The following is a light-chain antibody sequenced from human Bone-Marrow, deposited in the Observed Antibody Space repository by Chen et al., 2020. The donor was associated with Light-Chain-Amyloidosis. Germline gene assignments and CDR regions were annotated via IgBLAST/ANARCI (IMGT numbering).Light chain of an antibody. CDR1: QSIRGN. V-gene: IGKV3-15*01. CDR3: QQYHSWPLT. Sequence: VMTQSPVALSVSPGDTATLSCRASQSIRGNLAWYQRRPGQAPRLLIYGASARATGIPARFSGSGFETDCTLTISTIQSEDFAVYCCQQYHSWPLTFGQGTRVDIK. CDR2: GAS. J-gene: IGKJ1*01.